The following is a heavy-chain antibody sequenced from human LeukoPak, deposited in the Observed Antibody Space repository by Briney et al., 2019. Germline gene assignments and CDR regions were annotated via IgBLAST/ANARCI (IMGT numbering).Heavy chain of an antibody. Sequence: PGGSLRLSCAASGFTFSSYAMHWVRQAPGKGLEWVAVISYDGSNKYYADSVKGRFTISRDNSKNTLYLQMNSLRAEDTAVYYCADTYYDFWSTPNDYWGQGTLVTVSS. D-gene: IGHD3-3*01. V-gene: IGHV3-30-3*01. J-gene: IGHJ4*02. CDR2: ISYDGSNK. CDR3: ADTYYDFWSTPNDY. CDR1: GFTFSSYA.